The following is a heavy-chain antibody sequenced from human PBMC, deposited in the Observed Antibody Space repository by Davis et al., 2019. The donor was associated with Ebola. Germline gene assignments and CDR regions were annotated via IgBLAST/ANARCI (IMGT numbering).Heavy chain of an antibody. CDR2: IYTSGST. J-gene: IGHJ4*02. CDR1: GFTVSSNY. D-gene: IGHD3-3*01. Sequence: PGGSLRLSCAVSGFTVSSNYMSWVRQAPGKGLEWVSIIYTSGSTYYADSVKGRFTISRDSSKNTLYLQMNNLRAEDTAVYSCARSQSGVVDYWGQGTLVTVSS. CDR3: ARSQSGVVDY. V-gene: IGHV3-53*01.